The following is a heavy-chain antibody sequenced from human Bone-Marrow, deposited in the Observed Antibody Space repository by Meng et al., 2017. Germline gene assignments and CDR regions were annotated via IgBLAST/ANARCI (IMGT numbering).Heavy chain of an antibody. Sequence: QVQQQEGAPRLVTPPGTLSTTCAVAGCTSSSSYWWSWVRQPPGKGLEWIGEIYNSGSTNYNPSLKSRVTISVDKSKNQFSLKLSSVTAADTAVYYCAIEYSSGIDYWGQGTLVTVSS. CDR1: GCTSSSSYW. CDR3: AIEYSSGIDY. CDR2: IYNSGST. V-gene: IGHV4-4*03. J-gene: IGHJ4*02. D-gene: IGHD6-19*01.